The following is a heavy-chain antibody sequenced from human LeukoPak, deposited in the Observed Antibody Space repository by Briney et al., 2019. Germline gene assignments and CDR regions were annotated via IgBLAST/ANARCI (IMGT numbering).Heavy chain of an antibody. D-gene: IGHD1-26*01. J-gene: IGHJ4*02. CDR3: ARTRYRGSQIDY. Sequence: ASVKVSCKASGYTFTGYYMHWVRQAPGQGLEWMGRINPNSGGTNYAQEFQGRVTMTRDTSISTAYMELSRLRSDDTAVYYCARTRYRGSQIDYWGQGTLVTVSS. V-gene: IGHV1-2*06. CDR1: GYTFTGYY. CDR2: INPNSGGT.